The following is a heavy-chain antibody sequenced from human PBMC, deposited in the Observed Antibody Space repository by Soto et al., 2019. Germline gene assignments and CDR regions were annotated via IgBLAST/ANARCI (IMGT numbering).Heavy chain of an antibody. Sequence: SVKVSCKASGGTFSSYAISWVRQAPGQGLEWMGGIIPIFGTANYAQKFQGRVTITADESTSTAYMELSSLRSEDTAVYYCARVPRLGDDVWGSPIPRGAFDIWGQGTMSTV. V-gene: IGHV1-69*13. D-gene: IGHD3-16*01. CDR2: IIPIFGTA. CDR1: GGTFSSYA. CDR3: ARVPRLGDDVWGSPIPRGAFDI. J-gene: IGHJ3*02.